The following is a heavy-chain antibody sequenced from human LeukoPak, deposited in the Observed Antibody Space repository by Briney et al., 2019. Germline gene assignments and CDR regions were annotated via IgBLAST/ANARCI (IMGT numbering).Heavy chain of an antibody. CDR2: SSYSGNT. J-gene: IGHJ5*02. Sequence: PSETLSLTCTVSGGSISSTTYYWGWIRQPPGKGLEWIGTSSYSGNTYYKLSLKSRVTISVDTSKNQFSLKLSSVTAADTAAYYCARDTFRSYSNNWFDPWGQGTLVTVSS. CDR1: GGSISSTTYY. V-gene: IGHV4-39*02. CDR3: ARDTFRSYSNNWFDP. D-gene: IGHD3-10*01.